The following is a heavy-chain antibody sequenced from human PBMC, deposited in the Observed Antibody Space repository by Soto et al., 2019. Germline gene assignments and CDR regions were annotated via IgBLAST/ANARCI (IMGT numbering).Heavy chain of an antibody. CDR1: GASISSSNW. CDR2: IYHSGST. CDR3: ARRWGEGRVDY. Sequence: QVQLQESGPGLVKPSGTLFLTCAVSGASISSSNWWSWVRQPPGKGLEWIGEIYHSGSTNYNPSLMSRVTISVDKSRNQFSLKLSSVTAADTAVYYCARRWGEGRVDYWGQGTLVTVSS. V-gene: IGHV4-4*02. D-gene: IGHD3-10*01. J-gene: IGHJ4*02.